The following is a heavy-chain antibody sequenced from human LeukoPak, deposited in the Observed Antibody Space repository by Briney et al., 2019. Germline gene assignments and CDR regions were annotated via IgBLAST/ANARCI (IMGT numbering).Heavy chain of an antibody. CDR2: IRYEGNEK. J-gene: IGHJ5*02. D-gene: IGHD3-10*01. CDR3: AKGPTPYGSGIRFDP. Sequence: GGSLRLSCAASGFTFNNYGMHWVRQAPGKGLEWVAFIRYEGNEKYYADSVKGRFTISRDNSKNTLYLEMNSLRAEDTAVYYCAKGPTPYGSGIRFDPWGQGTLVTVSS. V-gene: IGHV3-30*02. CDR1: GFTFNNYG.